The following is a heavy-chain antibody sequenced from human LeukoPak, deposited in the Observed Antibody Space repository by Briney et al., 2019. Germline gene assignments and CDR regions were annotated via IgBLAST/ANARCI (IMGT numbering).Heavy chain of an antibody. J-gene: IGHJ4*02. Sequence: ASVKVSRKASGYTFTSYDINWVRQAPGQGLEWMGWISAYNGNTNYAQKLQGRVTMTTDTSTSTAYMELRSLRSDDTAVYYCARVTAGNYYFDYWGQGTLVTVSS. CDR2: ISAYNGNT. D-gene: IGHD1-1*01. CDR3: ARVTAGNYYFDY. CDR1: GYTFTSYD. V-gene: IGHV1-18*01.